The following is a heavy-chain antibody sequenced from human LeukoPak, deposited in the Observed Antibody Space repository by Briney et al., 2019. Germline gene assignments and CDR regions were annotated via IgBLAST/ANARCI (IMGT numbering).Heavy chain of an antibody. CDR1: GYTFTSYD. D-gene: IGHD2-8*01. V-gene: IGHV1-8*03. Sequence: APVKVSCKASGYTFTSYDINWVRQATGQGLEWMGWMNPNSGNTGYAQKFQGRVTITRNTSISTAYMELSSLRSEDTAVYYCARGRTVYAHFDYWGQGTLVTVSS. CDR3: ARGRTVYAHFDY. CDR2: MNPNSGNT. J-gene: IGHJ4*02.